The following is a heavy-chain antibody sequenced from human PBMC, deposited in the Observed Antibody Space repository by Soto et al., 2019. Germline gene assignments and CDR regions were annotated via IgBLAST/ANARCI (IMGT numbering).Heavy chain of an antibody. CDR1: GFTFNTYA. J-gene: IGHJ3*01. CDR3: AKEIIVGATPWKDAFDF. Sequence: GGSLRLSCAASGFTFNTYAMSWVRQAPGKGLEWVSVISGTGNSAYYADSVKGRFTISRDNSKNTLYLQMNRLRAEDTTVYYCAKEIIVGATPWKDAFDFWGQGTMVTVSS. V-gene: IGHV3-23*01. CDR2: ISGTGNSA. D-gene: IGHD1-26*01.